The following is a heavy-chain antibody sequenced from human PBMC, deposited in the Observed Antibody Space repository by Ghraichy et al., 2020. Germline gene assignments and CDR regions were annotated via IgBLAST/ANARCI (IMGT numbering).Heavy chain of an antibody. V-gene: IGHV1-2*02. Sequence: ASVKVSCKASGYPFIGYYMHWVRQAPGQGLEWMGWINPTNGGTNYVQNFQGRVTLTRDTSISTAYMELSRLRSDDTAVYYCASFIAVAGNPLYYFDYWGQGTLVTVSS. CDR2: INPTNGGT. J-gene: IGHJ4*02. D-gene: IGHD6-19*01. CDR3: ASFIAVAGNPLYYFDY. CDR1: GYPFIGYY.